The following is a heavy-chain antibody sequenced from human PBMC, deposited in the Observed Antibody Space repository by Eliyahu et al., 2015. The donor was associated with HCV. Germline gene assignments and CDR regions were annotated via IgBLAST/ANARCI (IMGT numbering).Heavy chain of an antibody. CDR1: GFTFSSYS. D-gene: IGHD6-13*01. J-gene: IGHJ4*02. Sequence: EVQLVESGGGLVKPGGSLRLSCAASGFTFSSYSMNWVRQAPGKGLEWVSSISTSSSYIHYADSVKGRFTISRDNAQNSLYLQMNSLRAEDTAVYYCARDLAAADLPKRDFDYWGQGTLVTVSS. CDR2: ISTSSSYI. CDR3: ARDLAAADLPKRDFDY. V-gene: IGHV3-21*01.